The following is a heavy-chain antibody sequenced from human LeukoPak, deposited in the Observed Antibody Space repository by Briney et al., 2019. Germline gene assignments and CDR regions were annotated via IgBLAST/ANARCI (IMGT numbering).Heavy chain of an antibody. V-gene: IGHV4-34*01. J-gene: IGHJ5*02. Sequence: SETLSLTCTVSGGSFTTYYWSWIRQPPGKGLEWIGEINHSGSTNYNPSLKSRVTISVDTSKNQFSLKLSSVTAADTAVYYCARLTSYSSSWYDWFDPWGQGTLVTVSS. CDR3: ARLTSYSSSWYDWFDP. CDR1: GGSFTTYY. D-gene: IGHD6-13*01. CDR2: INHSGST.